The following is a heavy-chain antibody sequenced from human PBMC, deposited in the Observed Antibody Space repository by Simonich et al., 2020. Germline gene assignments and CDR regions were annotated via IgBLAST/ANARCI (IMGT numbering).Heavy chain of an antibody. V-gene: IGHV3-48*01. D-gene: IGHD5-12*01. CDR2: ISSSISTM. Sequence: EVQRVESGGGLVQPGGSLRLSCAASGFTFSSYSRNWVRQAPGKGLEWVSYISSSISTMYYADSVKGRFTISRDNAKTSLYLQMNSLRAEDTAVYYCARDSSYYAFDIWGQGTMVTVSS. CDR3: ARDSSYYAFDI. J-gene: IGHJ3*02. CDR1: GFTFSSYS.